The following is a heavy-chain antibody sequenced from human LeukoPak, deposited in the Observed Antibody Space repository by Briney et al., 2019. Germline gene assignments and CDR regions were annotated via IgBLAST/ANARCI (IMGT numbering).Heavy chain of an antibody. CDR3: ASGVGAYYFDY. J-gene: IGHJ4*02. D-gene: IGHD1-26*01. CDR1: GFAFDHYG. V-gene: IGHV1-18*01. CDR2: ISVNNGNP. Sequence: GASVKVSCRASGFAFDHYGISWVRQAPGQGLESMGWISVNNGNPHYPKKFQGRVTMTTDTSTSTVYMELSSLRSEDTAVYYCASGVGAYYFDYWGQGTLVTVSS.